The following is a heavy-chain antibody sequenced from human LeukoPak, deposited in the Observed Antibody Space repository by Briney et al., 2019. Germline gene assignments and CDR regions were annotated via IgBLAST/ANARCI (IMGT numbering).Heavy chain of an antibody. CDR3: ATPRFYSSGGYWFDP. V-gene: IGHV4-59*04. CDR2: IYYSGST. Sequence: PSETLSLTCTVSGGSISSYYWSWIRQPPGKGLEWIGYIYYSGSTYYNPSLKSRVTISVDTSKNQFSLKLSSVTAADTAVYYCATPRFYSSGGYWFDPWGQGTLVTVSS. D-gene: IGHD6-19*01. CDR1: GGSISSYY. J-gene: IGHJ5*02.